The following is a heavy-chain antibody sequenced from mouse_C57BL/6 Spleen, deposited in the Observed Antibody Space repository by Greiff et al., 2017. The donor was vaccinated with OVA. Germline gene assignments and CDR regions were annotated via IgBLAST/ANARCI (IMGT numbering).Heavy chain of an antibody. CDR3: ARTGQLRLLDY. CDR2: IYPRSGNT. J-gene: IGHJ2*01. CDR1: GYTFTSYG. D-gene: IGHD3-2*02. Sequence: VQLQQSGAELARPGASVKLSCKASGYTFTSYGISWVKQRTGPGLEWIGEIYPRSGNTYYNEKFKGKATLNADKSSSTAYMELRSLTSEDSAVYFCARTGQLRLLDYWGQGTTLTDSS. V-gene: IGHV1-81*01.